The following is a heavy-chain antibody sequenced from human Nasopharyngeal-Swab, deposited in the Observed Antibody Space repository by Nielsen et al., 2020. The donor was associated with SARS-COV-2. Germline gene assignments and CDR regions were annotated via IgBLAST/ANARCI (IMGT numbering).Heavy chain of an antibody. V-gene: IGHV1-18*01. D-gene: IGHD4-17*01. CDR2: MRAFNGNT. Sequence: ASAKVPDKASVYTFTSISDNWLRQAAAHGLEWLGWMRAFNGNTNYAQNLQGRVTMTTDTSTSTVYLELRRLSSDDPTVYYCVVDYGDYDYYYCMDIWGPGPTVTVSS. CDR1: VYTFTSIS. CDR3: VVDYGDYDYYYCMDI. J-gene: IGHJ6*02.